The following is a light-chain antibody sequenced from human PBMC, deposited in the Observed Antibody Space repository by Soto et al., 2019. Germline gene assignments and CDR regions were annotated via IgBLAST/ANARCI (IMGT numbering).Light chain of an antibody. J-gene: IGLJ2*01. V-gene: IGLV2-8*01. Sequence: QSVLTQPPSASGSPGQSVAISCTGTSSDVGGYNYVSWYQQHPGKAPKLMIYEVNKRPSGVPGRFSGSKSDNMASLTISGLQAEDEADYYCSSYTSTNTPVVFGGGTKVTVL. CDR2: EVN. CDR1: SSDVGGYNY. CDR3: SSYTSTNTPVV.